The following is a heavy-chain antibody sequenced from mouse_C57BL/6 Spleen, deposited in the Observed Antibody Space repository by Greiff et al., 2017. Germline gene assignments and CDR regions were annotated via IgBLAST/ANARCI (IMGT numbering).Heavy chain of an antibody. CDR1: GYSFTGYY. J-gene: IGHJ3*01. D-gene: IGHD1-1*01. Sequence: VQLKQSGPELVKPGASVKISCKASGYSFTGYYMHWVKQSSEKSLEWIGEINPSTGGTSYNQKFKGKATLTVDKSSSTAYMQLKSLTSEDSAVYYCASGDYYGSSSFAYWGQGTLVTVSA. CDR3: ASGDYYGSSSFAY. V-gene: IGHV1-43*01. CDR2: INPSTGGT.